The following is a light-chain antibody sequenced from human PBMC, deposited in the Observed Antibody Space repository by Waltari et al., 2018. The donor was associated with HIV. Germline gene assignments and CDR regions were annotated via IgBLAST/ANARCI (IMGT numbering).Light chain of an antibody. CDR3: SSYAVINNLL. CDR1: SSDGGGYNY. V-gene: IGLV2-8*01. Sequence: QSALTQPPYASGSPGQSVTMSCNGTSSDGGGYNYVSWYQQHQGKAPTLMIYEVSKLPSAVPDRFSGSKSCNTASLSVSGLQAEDESDYYCSSYAVINNLLFGGGTKLTVL. CDR2: EVS. J-gene: IGLJ2*01.